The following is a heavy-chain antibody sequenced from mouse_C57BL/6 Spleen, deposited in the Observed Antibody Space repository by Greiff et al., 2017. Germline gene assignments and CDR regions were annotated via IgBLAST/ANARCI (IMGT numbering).Heavy chain of an antibody. CDR1: GYTFTSYW. CDR2: INPSSGYT. CDR3: AREALSYDGYSTWFAY. J-gene: IGHJ3*01. D-gene: IGHD2-3*01. Sequence: VQLQQSGADLAKPGASVKLSCKASGYTFTSYWMHWVKQRPGQGLEWIGYINPSSGYTKYNQKFKDKATLTADKSSSTAYMQLSSLTYEDSAVYYCAREALSYDGYSTWFAYWGQGTLVTVSA. V-gene: IGHV1-7*01.